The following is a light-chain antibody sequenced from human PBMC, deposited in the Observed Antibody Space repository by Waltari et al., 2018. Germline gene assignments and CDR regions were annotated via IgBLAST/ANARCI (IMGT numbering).Light chain of an antibody. CDR3: QQYGSSTGYT. J-gene: IGKJ2*01. CDR2: GAS. CDR1: QSVSSSN. V-gene: IGKV3-20*01. Sequence: EIVLTQSPGTLSLSPGERATLSCRASQSVSSSNLAWYQKKPGQAPRLLIYGASSRATGIPDRFSGSGSGTDFTLTISRLEPEDFAVYYCQQYGSSTGYTFGQGTKLEIK.